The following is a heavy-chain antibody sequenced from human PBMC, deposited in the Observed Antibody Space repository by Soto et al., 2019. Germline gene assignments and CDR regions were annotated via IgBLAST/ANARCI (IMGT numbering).Heavy chain of an antibody. CDR3: ARDPKTSGGQHWAFNYFDS. CDR2: ISYDGTNK. Sequence: VGSLRLSCAASGFSFSISPMHWVRQAPGKGPEWVALISYDGTNKFYADSVKGRFTISRDNSKSTLYLQVDSLRPEDAAVHYCARDPKTSGGQHWAFNYFDSWGQGTLVTVSS. J-gene: IGHJ4*02. D-gene: IGHD3-3*02. CDR1: GFSFSISP. V-gene: IGHV3-30-3*01.